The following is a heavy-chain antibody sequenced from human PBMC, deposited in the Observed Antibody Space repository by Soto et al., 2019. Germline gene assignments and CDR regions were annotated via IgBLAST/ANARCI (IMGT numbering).Heavy chain of an antibody. CDR1: VGTFSRYA. J-gene: IGHJ6*02. Sequence: GASVPVSCMASVGTFSRYALRWVRPAPGQGLAWMGGINAIFGTGNNDQKFQSRVTITPNESTTTAYIKLNSLRSENTAVYYCARPSYYYGSSGYYAYDYGMDVWGQGTTVTVSS. D-gene: IGHD3-22*01. CDR3: ARPSYYYGSSGYYAYDYGMDV. V-gene: IGHV1-69*13. CDR2: INAIFGTG.